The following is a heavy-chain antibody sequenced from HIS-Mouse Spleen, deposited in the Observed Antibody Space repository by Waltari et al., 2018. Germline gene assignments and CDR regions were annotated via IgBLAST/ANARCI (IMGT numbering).Heavy chain of an antibody. CDR1: GGSISSSSYY. Sequence: QLQLQESGPGLVKPSETLSLTCTVSGGSISSSSYYWGWIRRPPGKGLAWIGSIYYSGSTYYNPDLKSRVTRSVDTSKNQFSLKLSSVTAADTAVYYCAREIPYSSSWYDWYFDLWGRGTLVTVSS. CDR2: IYYSGST. J-gene: IGHJ2*01. V-gene: IGHV4-39*07. D-gene: IGHD6-13*01. CDR3: AREIPYSSSWYDWYFDL.